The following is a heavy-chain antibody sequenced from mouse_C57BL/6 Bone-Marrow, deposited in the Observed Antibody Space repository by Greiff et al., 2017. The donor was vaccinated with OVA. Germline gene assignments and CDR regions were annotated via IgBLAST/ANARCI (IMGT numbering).Heavy chain of an antibody. J-gene: IGHJ2*01. Sequence: EVQLQQSGAELVRPGASVKLSCTASGFNFKDDYMHWVKQRPEQGLEWIGWIDPENGDTEYASKFQGKATITADTSSNTAYLQLSSLTSEDTAVYYCTTRLLPFDYWGQGTTLTVSS. D-gene: IGHD1-1*01. V-gene: IGHV14-4*01. CDR3: TTRLLPFDY. CDR2: IDPENGDT. CDR1: GFNFKDDY.